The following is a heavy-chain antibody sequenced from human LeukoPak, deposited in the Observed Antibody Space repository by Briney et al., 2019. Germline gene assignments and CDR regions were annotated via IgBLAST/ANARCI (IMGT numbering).Heavy chain of an antibody. J-gene: IGHJ4*02. CDR3: AREHEEGFDY. CDR2: IGTRSTSI. V-gene: IGHV3-21*01. Sequence: GGSLRLSCAASGFTFSNYAMNWVRQAPGKGLEWVSSIGTRSTSIYYADSVKGRFTISRDNAKNSLYLQMNSLTIEDTAMYYCAREHEEGFDYWGQRTLVTVSS. CDR1: GFTFSNYA.